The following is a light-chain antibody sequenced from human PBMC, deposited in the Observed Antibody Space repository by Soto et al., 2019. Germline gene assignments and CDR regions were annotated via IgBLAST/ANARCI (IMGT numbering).Light chain of an antibody. Sequence: QSALTQPASVSGSPGQSITISCTGTSSDIGDYGYVSWYQQHPGKAPKLIIYEVTNRPSGVSTRFSGSKSGNTASLTISGLHAEDEADYYCSSYTNGDYGILGGGPK. V-gene: IGLV2-14*01. CDR3: SSYTNGDYGI. J-gene: IGLJ2*01. CDR1: SSDIGDYGY. CDR2: EVT.